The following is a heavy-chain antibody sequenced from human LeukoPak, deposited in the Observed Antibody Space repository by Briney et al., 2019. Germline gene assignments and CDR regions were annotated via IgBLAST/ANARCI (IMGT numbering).Heavy chain of an antibody. J-gene: IGHJ5*02. V-gene: IGHV1-69-2*01. D-gene: IGHD1-26*01. CDR2: VDPEDGET. CDR1: GYTFTEYY. CDR3: ATDGRETSGP. Sequence: ASVKVSCKVSGYTFTEYYMHWVQQAPGKGLEWMGLVDPEDGETIYAEKFQGRVTITADTSTDTAYMELSSLRSEDTAVYYCATDGRETSGPWGQGTLVTVSS.